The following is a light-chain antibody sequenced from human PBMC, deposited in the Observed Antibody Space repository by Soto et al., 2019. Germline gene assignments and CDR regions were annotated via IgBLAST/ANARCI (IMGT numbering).Light chain of an antibody. V-gene: IGKV3-11*01. CDR2: EAS. J-gene: IGKJ4*01. CDR3: QQHINWPLT. CDR1: QVITSSY. Sequence: VLTLSPGTLSLSPGERATLSCRASQVITSSYLSWYQQKPGKAPKLLIYEASNRATGVPARFSGSGSGADFTLTISSLEPEDFALYYCQQHINWPLTFGGGTKVDIK.